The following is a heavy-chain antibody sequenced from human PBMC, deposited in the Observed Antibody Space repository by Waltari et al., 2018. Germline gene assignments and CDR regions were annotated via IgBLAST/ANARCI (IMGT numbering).Heavy chain of an antibody. V-gene: IGHV1-2*06. CDR2: IDPTSGAS. Sequence: QVQLVQSGAEVKKPGASVKVSCKASGYTFTAFYIPWVRQAPGQGLEGMGRIDPTSGASNYAVKLQGRISLTRDMSLNTAFMELSRLTSDDTAVYYCARGASINLSSAFDPWGQGTLVTVSS. CDR1: GYTFTAFY. J-gene: IGHJ5*01. CDR3: ARGASINLSSAFDP. D-gene: IGHD3-9*01.